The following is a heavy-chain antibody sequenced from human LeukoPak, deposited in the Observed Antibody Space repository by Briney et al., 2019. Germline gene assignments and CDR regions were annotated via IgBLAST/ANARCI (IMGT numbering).Heavy chain of an antibody. Sequence: PSETLSLTCTLSGASFRSGGQYWGWIRQTPGKGLEWIGDIFYNGKTNYNPSLKSRVTIPLDTSKNQFSLKLSSVTAADTAVYYCARDSSSSSGGGFDPWGQGTLVTVSS. CDR1: GASFRSGGQY. CDR2: IFYNGKT. V-gene: IGHV4-61*08. D-gene: IGHD6-13*01. CDR3: ARDSSSSSGGGFDP. J-gene: IGHJ5*02.